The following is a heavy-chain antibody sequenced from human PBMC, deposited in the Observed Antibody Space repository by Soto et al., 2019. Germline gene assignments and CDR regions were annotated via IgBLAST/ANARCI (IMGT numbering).Heavy chain of an antibody. V-gene: IGHV3-23*01. J-gene: IGHJ4*02. CDR2: ISGSGGNT. CDR1: GFTFSNYA. Sequence: GGSLRLSCAASGFTFSNYAMSWVRQAPGKGLEWVSGISGSGGNTYYADSMKGRFAISRDKSMSTLFLQMNSLRVEDTAVYYCAKPRSWYDAASYHFDHWGQGTLVTVSS. CDR3: AKPRSWYDAASYHFDH. D-gene: IGHD6-13*01.